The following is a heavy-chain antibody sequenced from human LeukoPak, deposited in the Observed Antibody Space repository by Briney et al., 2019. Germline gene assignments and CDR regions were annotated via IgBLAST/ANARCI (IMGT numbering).Heavy chain of an antibody. CDR2: INPSGGST. CDR1: GYTFTGYY. V-gene: IGHV1-46*03. J-gene: IGHJ4*02. Sequence: ASVKVSCKASGYTFTGYYMHWVRQAPGQGLEWMGIINPSGGSTSYAQKFQGRVTMTRDTSTSTVYMELSSLRSEDTAVYYCARAMTTVPFGYWGQGTLVTVSS. CDR3: ARAMTTVPFGY. D-gene: IGHD4-11*01.